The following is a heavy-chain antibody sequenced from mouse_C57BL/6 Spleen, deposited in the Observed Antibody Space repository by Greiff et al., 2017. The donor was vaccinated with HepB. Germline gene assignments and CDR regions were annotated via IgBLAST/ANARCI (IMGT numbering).Heavy chain of an antibody. CDR3: VRHWGGY. V-gene: IGHV10-1*01. J-gene: IGHJ2*01. CDR2: IRSTSNNYAT. Sequence: EVMLVESGGGLVQPKGSLKLSCAASGFSFNTYAMNWVRQAPGTGLEWVARIRSTSNNYATYYADSVKDRFTISRDDSESMLYLQMNNLKTEDTAMYYCVRHWGGYWGQGTTLTVSS. D-gene: IGHD4-1*01. CDR1: GFSFNTYA.